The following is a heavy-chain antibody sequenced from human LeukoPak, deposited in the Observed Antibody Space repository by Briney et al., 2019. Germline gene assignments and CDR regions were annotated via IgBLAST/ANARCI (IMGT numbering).Heavy chain of an antibody. CDR1: GFTFGDYG. CDR3: ARDRRGIRITMVRGVIARYDAFDI. Sequence: GGSLRLSCAASGFTFGDYGMSWVRQAPGKGLEWVAGISWNGGSTGYADSVKGRFTISRDNAKNFLYLQMNSLRAEDTALYYCARDRRGIRITMVRGVIARYDAFDIWGQGTMVTVSS. CDR2: ISWNGGST. D-gene: IGHD3-10*01. V-gene: IGHV3-20*04. J-gene: IGHJ3*02.